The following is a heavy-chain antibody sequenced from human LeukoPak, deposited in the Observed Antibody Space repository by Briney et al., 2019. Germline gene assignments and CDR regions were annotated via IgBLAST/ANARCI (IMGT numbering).Heavy chain of an antibody. J-gene: IGHJ6*02. V-gene: IGHV1-2*02. CDR1: GYTFTGYY. Sequence: ASVKVSCKASGYTFTGYYMHWVRQAPGQGLEWMGWINPNSGGTNYAQKFQGRVTMTRDTSISTAYMELSRLRSDDTAVYYCARVPVGPYYYYYGMDVWGQGTTVTVSS. CDR3: ARVPVGPYYYYYGMDV. D-gene: IGHD3-3*01. CDR2: INPNSGGT.